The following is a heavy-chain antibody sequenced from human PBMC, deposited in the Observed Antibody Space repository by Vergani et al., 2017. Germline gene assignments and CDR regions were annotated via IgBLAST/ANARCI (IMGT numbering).Heavy chain of an antibody. CDR1: GYTFTSYG. D-gene: IGHD3-22*01. Sequence: QVQLVQSGAEVKKPGASVKVSCKASGYTFTSYGISWVRQAPGQGLEWMGWISAYNGNTNYAQKFQGRVTITADESTSTAYMELSSLRSEDTAVYYCARGYDNSGYPFDYWGQGTLLTVSS. CDR2: ISAYNGNT. J-gene: IGHJ4*02. CDR3: ARGYDNSGYPFDY. V-gene: IGHV1-18*01.